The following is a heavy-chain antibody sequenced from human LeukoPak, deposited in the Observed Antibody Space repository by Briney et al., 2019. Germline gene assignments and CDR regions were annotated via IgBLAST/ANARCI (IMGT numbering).Heavy chain of an antibody. CDR1: GFTFSSYA. CDR2: ISYDGSNK. CDR3: ARGGSYLIHAARIDY. D-gene: IGHD1-26*01. V-gene: IGHV3-30-3*01. Sequence: GGSLRLSCTASGFTFSSYAMHWVRQAPGKGLEWVAVISYDGSNKYYADSVKGRFTISRDNSKNTLYLQMNSLRAEDTAVYYCARGGSYLIHAARIDYWGQGTLVTVSS. J-gene: IGHJ4*02.